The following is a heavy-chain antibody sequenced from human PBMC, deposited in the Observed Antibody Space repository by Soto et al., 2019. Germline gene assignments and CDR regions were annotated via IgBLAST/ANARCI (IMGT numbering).Heavy chain of an antibody. J-gene: IGHJ3*02. CDR1: GGTFSSYA. Sequence: ASVKVSCKASGGTFSSYAISWVRQAPVQGLEWMGGIIPIFGTANYAQKFQGRVTITADESTSTAYMELSSLRSEDTAVYYCAREASYYYDSSGSMAFDIWGQGTMVTVSS. V-gene: IGHV1-69*13. CDR2: IIPIFGTA. D-gene: IGHD3-22*01. CDR3: AREASYYYDSSGSMAFDI.